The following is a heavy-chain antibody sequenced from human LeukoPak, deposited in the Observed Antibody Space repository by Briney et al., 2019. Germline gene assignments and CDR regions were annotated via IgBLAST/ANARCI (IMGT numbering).Heavy chain of an antibody. Sequence: GGSLRLSCAASGVTFSDYYMSWIRQAPGKGLEWVSYISSSGSTIYYADSVKGRFTISRDNAKNSLYLQMNSLRAEDTAVYYCASYRYSGSYFDPWGQGTLVTVSS. CDR3: ASYRYSGSYFDP. V-gene: IGHV3-11*01. CDR1: GVTFSDYY. J-gene: IGHJ5*02. D-gene: IGHD1-26*01. CDR2: ISSSGSTI.